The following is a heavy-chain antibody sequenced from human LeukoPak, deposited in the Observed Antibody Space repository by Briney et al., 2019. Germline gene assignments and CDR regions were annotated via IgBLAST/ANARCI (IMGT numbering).Heavy chain of an antibody. D-gene: IGHD6-25*01. CDR2: IWSGGSIA. CDR1: GFTFSDYG. V-gene: IGHV3-33*03. J-gene: IGHJ4*02. CDR3: TRVATAGTWTDY. Sequence: TGGSLRLSCAASGFTFSDYGMQGVRQAPGKGLECLSVIWSGGSIADYAESVRGRFTISRDNSKNTVYLQMNSLRAEDTAIYFCTRVATAGTWTDYWGQGTLVTVSS.